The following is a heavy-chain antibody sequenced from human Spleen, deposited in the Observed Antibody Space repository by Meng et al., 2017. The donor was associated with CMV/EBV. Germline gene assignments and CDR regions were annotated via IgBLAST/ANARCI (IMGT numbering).Heavy chain of an antibody. J-gene: IGHJ4*02. CDR3: ARRPQWLLNFDY. D-gene: IGHD3-22*01. CDR1: SASFSGYD. V-gene: IGHV4-34*01. CDR2: MNQSGST. Sequence: GEGRLKTDMTRRATCEVLSASFSGYDWSCIRKPTWKGLKWIGKMNQSGSTNYNPSLNSRVTISVDTSKNQFSLKLSCVTAADTAVYYCARRPQWLLNFDYWGQGTLVTVSS.